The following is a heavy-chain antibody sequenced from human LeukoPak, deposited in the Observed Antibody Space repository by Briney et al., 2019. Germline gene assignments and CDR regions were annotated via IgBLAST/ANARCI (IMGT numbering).Heavy chain of an antibody. V-gene: IGHV4-34*01. Sequence: PSETLSLTCAVYGGSFSGYYWSWIRQPPGKGLEWIGEINHSGSTNYNPSLKSRVTISVDTSKNQFSLKLSSVTAADAAVYYCARGFREWELPRADYYYGMDVWGQGTTVTVSS. D-gene: IGHD1-26*01. J-gene: IGHJ6*02. CDR3: ARGFREWELPRADYYYGMDV. CDR1: GGSFSGYY. CDR2: INHSGST.